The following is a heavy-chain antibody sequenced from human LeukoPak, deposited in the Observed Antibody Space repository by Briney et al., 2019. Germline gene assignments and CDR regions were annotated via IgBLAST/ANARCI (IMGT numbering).Heavy chain of an antibody. Sequence: PSETLSLTCAVYGGSFSGYYWSWIRQPPGKGLEWIGEINHSGSTNYNPSLKSRVTISVDTSKNQFSLKLSSVTAADTAVYYCARGVVAVGREADPWGQGTLVTVSS. CDR3: ARGVVAVGREADP. CDR2: INHSGST. J-gene: IGHJ5*02. CDR1: GGSFSGYY. V-gene: IGHV4-34*01. D-gene: IGHD2-15*01.